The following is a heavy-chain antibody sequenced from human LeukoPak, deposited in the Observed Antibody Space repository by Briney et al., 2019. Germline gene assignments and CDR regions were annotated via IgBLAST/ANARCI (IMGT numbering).Heavy chain of an antibody. CDR1: GYTFTSYG. CDR3: ARDLGIAVAGTSGY. D-gene: IGHD6-19*01. J-gene: IGHJ4*02. V-gene: IGHV1-18*01. Sequence: ASVKVSCKASGYTFTSYGISWVRQAPGRGLEWMGWISAYNGNTNYAQKLQGRVTMTTDTSTSTAYMELRSLRSDDTAVYYCARDLGIAVAGTSGYWGQGTLVTVSS. CDR2: ISAYNGNT.